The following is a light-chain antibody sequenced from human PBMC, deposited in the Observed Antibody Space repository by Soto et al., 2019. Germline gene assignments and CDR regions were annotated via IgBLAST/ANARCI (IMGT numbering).Light chain of an antibody. CDR2: KAS. V-gene: IGKV1-5*03. CDR1: QTISSW. J-gene: IGKJ1*01. CDR3: QHYNSYSEA. Sequence: DIQMTHSPSTLSGSVRDRVTITCRASQTISSWLAWYQQKPGKAPKLLIYKASTLKSGVPSRFSGSGSGTEFTLTISSLQPDDVATYYCQHYNSYSEAFGQVTKV.